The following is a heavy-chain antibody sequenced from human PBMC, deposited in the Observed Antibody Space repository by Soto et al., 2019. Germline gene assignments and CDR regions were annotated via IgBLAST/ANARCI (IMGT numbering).Heavy chain of an antibody. V-gene: IGHV1-3*01. CDR1: GYIFTSYA. J-gene: IGHJ5*02. CDR3: ASSPSRMAGDTQLDL. D-gene: IGHD6-6*01. Sequence: QVQLVQSGAEVRKPGYSLKISCKASGYIFTSYAIHWLRQAPGQRLGWMGWINGGEGDTRYSVNFQLRDTFTSDTTATTSLKDLSSLSSAYTTIYYCASSPSRMAGDTQLDLLGQGTLVSVSS. CDR2: INGGEGDT.